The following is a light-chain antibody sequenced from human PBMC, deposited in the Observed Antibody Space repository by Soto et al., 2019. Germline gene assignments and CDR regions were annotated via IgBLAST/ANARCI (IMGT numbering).Light chain of an antibody. J-gene: IGLJ3*02. CDR3: CSYVPPNPLV. Sequence: QSALTQPASVSGSPGQSITISCTETSSDFGTYNLVSWYQQNPGKAPKLMIYEVTKRPSGVSNRFSGSQSGNTASLTISGLQAEDEADYYCCSYVPPNPLVFGGGTQVTVL. CDR2: EVT. V-gene: IGLV2-23*02. CDR1: SSDFGTYNL.